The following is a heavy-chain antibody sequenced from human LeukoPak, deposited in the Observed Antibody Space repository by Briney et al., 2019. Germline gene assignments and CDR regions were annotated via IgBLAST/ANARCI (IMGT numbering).Heavy chain of an antibody. J-gene: IGHJ4*02. V-gene: IGHV3-53*01. D-gene: IGHD3-3*01. CDR2: IYSGGST. Sequence: GGSLRLSCAASGFTVSSNYMSWVRQAPGKGLEWVSLIYSGGSTYYADSVKGRFTISRDNSKNTLYLQMNSLRAEDTAVYYCARGLTMFGVVTHFDYWGQGTLVTVSS. CDR3: ARGLTMFGVVTHFDY. CDR1: GFTVSSNY.